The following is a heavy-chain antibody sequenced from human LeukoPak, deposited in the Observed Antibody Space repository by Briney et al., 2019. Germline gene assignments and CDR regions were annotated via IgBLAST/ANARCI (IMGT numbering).Heavy chain of an antibody. CDR3: TRDQTPYY. CDR2: IRSKIYGGTP. Sequence: GGSLRPSCTASGFTFGDYAMTWVRQAPGKGLEWVGFIRSKIYGGTPEYAASVKGRFTISRDDSKGVAHLQMNSLTTEDTAVYYCTRDQTPYYWGQGTLVTVSS. V-gene: IGHV3-49*04. J-gene: IGHJ4*02. CDR1: GFTFGDYA.